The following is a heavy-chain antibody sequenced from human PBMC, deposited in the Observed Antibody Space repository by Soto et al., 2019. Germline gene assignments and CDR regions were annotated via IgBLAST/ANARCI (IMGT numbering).Heavy chain of an antibody. CDR3: ALLTTHLVRGYSGYPPECY. CDR2: IIPIFGTA. CDR1: GGTFSSYA. J-gene: IGHJ4*02. V-gene: IGHV1-69*01. Sequence: QVQLVQSGAEVKKPGSSVKVSCKASGGTFSSYAISWVRQAPGHGLEWMGGIIPIFGTANYAQKFQGRVTITADESTSTAYMELSSLRSEDTAVYYCALLTTHLVRGYSGYPPECYWGQGTLVTVSS. D-gene: IGHD5-12*01.